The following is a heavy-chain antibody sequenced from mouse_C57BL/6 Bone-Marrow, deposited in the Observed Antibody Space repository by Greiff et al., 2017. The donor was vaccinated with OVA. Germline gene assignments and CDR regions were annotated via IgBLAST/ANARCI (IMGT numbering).Heavy chain of an antibody. CDR2: IRSKSNNYAT. Sequence: EVQLVESGGGLVQPKGSLKLSCAASGFSFNTYAMNWVRQAPGKGLEWVARIRSKSNNYATYYADSVKDRFTISRDDSESMLYLQMNNLKTEDTAMYYCVREDYYGSSYGYFDYWGQGTTLTVSS. CDR3: VREDYYGSSYGYFDY. J-gene: IGHJ2*01. D-gene: IGHD1-1*01. CDR1: GFSFNTYA. V-gene: IGHV10-1*01.